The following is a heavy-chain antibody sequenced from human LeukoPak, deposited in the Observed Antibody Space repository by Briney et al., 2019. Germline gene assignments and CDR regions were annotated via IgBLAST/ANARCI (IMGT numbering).Heavy chain of an antibody. Sequence: ASVKVSCKASGYTFTGYYMHWVRQAPGQGLEWMGWINPNSGGTNYAQKFQGWVTMTRDTSISTAYMELSRLRSDDTAVYYCARDYYYDSSGYYYYMDVWGKGTTVTVSS. CDR2: INPNSGGT. CDR1: GYTFTGYY. V-gene: IGHV1-2*04. D-gene: IGHD3-22*01. CDR3: ARDYYYDSSGYYYYMDV. J-gene: IGHJ6*03.